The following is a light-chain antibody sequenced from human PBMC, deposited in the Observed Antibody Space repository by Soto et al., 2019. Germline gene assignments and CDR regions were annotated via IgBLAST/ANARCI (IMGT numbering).Light chain of an antibody. CDR1: PSVSNK. J-gene: IGKJ5*01. V-gene: IGKV3-15*01. Sequence: IVMAQSPATLSVSPGERVTLSCRASPSVSNKLGWYQHKPGQAPRLLVYDTSTRASGAPAMFTGSGSGTDFTITTSSPQYEEFAVYYCQQYNTWRSISFGQGTRLEIK. CDR3: QQYNTWRSIS. CDR2: DTS.